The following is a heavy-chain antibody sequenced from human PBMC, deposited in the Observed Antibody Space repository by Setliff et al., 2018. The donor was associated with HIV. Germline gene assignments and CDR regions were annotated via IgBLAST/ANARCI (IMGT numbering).Heavy chain of an antibody. J-gene: IGHJ4*02. CDR2: IFYSGST. CDR3: ARHHPSVAVAGPFDR. Sequence: KASETLSLTCTVSGGSLSRNFWGWIRQTPGKGLEWIGYIFYSGSTNYNPSLKSRVTISVDTSNNQFSLKLTSVTAADTAVYYCARHHPSVAVAGPFDRWGQGALVTSPQ. D-gene: IGHD6-19*01. CDR1: GGSLSRNF. V-gene: IGHV4-59*08.